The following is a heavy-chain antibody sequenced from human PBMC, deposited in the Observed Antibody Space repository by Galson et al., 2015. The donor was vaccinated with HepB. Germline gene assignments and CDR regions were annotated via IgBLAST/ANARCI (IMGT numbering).Heavy chain of an antibody. J-gene: IGHJ6*02. V-gene: IGHV5-51*01. CDR3: ARLGHEGYHYYGMDV. D-gene: IGHD2-2*01. Sequence: YWIGWVRQMPGKGLECMGIIYPGGSETRYSPSFQGQVTLSADKSTNTAYLQWSSLKASDTAMYYCARLGHEGYHYYGMDVWGQGTTVTVSS. CDR1: YW. CDR2: IYPGGSET.